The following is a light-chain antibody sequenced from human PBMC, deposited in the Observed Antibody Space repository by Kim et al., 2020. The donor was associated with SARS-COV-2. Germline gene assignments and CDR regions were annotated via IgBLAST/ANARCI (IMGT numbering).Light chain of an antibody. Sequence: GQTVKITCQGDNLGGFYPSWYQKKPGQAPVLVLFGKNRRPSGIPDRFSGPTSGDTASLTITGAQAEDEADYYCNSRDRSGNNLGAFGGGTQLTVL. J-gene: IGLJ2*01. V-gene: IGLV3-19*01. CDR1: NLGGFY. CDR2: GKN. CDR3: NSRDRSGNNLGA.